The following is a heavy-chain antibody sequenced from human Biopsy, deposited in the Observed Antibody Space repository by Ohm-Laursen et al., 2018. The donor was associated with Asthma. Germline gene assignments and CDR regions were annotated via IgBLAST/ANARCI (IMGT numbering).Heavy chain of an antibody. CDR1: GYTFINYA. CDR3: ARRGITGTTLDY. CDR2: INAGNGNT. Sequence: ATVKISCKVSGYTFINYAIHWVRQAPGQRLEWMGWINAGNGNTKYSQKFQGRVTISRDTSASTAYMLLSSLRSEDTAVYYCARRGITGTTLDYWGQGTLVTVSS. V-gene: IGHV1-3*01. J-gene: IGHJ4*02. D-gene: IGHD1-7*01.